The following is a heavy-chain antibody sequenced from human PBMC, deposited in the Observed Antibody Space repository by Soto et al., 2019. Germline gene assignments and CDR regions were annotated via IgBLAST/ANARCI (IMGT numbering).Heavy chain of an antibody. CDR3: AKDQGITIFGVVILKFAPHY. J-gene: IGHJ4*02. D-gene: IGHD3-3*01. Sequence: ESGGGVVQPGRSLRLSCAASGFTFSSYGMHWVRQAPGKGLAWVAVLSYDGSNKYYADSVKGRFTISRDNSKNTLYLQMNSLRAEDTAVYYCAKDQGITIFGVVILKFAPHYWGQGTLVTVSS. CDR1: GFTFSSYG. CDR2: LSYDGSNK. V-gene: IGHV3-30*18.